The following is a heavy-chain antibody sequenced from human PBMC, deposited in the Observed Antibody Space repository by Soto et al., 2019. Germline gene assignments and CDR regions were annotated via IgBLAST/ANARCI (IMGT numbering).Heavy chain of an antibody. D-gene: IGHD2-8*01. CDR1: GFTFTDHY. Sequence: LRLSCAASGFTFTDHYMDWVRQAPGEGLEWVGRARNKVNGYIIDYAASVKGRFIISRDDSKKSLYLQMNSLKTEDTAVYFCARLMGTSFDLWGQGTLVTVSS. J-gene: IGHJ4*02. CDR3: ARLMGTSFDL. V-gene: IGHV3-72*01. CDR2: ARNKVNGYII.